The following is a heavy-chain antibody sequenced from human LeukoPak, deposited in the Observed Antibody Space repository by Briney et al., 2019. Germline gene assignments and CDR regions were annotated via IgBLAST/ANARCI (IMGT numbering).Heavy chain of an antibody. J-gene: IGHJ4*02. V-gene: IGHV3-74*01. CDR2: INSDGSTT. CDR3: ARARASGRSGFDY. Sequence: GGSLRLSCAASGFTFSSYWMHWVRQAPGKGLVWVSRINSDGSTTNYADSVKGRFTISRDNAKNTLDLQMNSLRDEDTAVYYCARARASGRSGFDYWGQGTLVTVSS. CDR1: GFTFSSYW. D-gene: IGHD2-15*01.